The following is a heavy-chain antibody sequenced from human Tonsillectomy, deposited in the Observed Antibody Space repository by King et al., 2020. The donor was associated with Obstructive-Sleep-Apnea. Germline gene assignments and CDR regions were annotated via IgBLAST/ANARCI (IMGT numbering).Heavy chain of an antibody. Sequence: VQLVESGGGLVQPGRSLRLSCAASGFTFDDYAMHWVRQAPGKGLEWVSGISWNSGSIGYADSVKGRFTISRDNAKNSLYLQMNSLRAEDTALYYCAKGGMVRGPYYYYGMDVWGQGTTVTVSS. J-gene: IGHJ6*02. V-gene: IGHV3-9*01. CDR1: GFTFDDYA. D-gene: IGHD3-10*01. CDR3: AKGGMVRGPYYYYGMDV. CDR2: ISWNSGSI.